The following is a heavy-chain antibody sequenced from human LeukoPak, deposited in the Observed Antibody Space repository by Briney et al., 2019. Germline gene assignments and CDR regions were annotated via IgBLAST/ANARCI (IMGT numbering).Heavy chain of an antibody. Sequence: PSETLSLTCTVSGGSISSGSYYWSWIRQPAGTGLEWIGRIYSSGSTNYNPSLKSRVTISVDTSKNQFSLKLSSVTAADTAVYYCARGVRLVDVLLWFGEPDNWFDPWGQGTLVTVSS. CDR1: GGSISSGSYY. J-gene: IGHJ5*02. V-gene: IGHV4-61*02. D-gene: IGHD3-10*01. CDR3: ARGVRLVDVLLWFGEPDNWFDP. CDR2: IYSSGST.